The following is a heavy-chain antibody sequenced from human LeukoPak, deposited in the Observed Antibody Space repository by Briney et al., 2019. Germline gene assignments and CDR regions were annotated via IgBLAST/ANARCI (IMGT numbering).Heavy chain of an antibody. J-gene: IGHJ4*02. CDR2: VSGSADTT. D-gene: IGHD6-19*01. Sequence: GGSLRLSCAASGFTFRTYAMSWVRQAPGKGLKWVSGVSGSADTTYYADSVKGRFIIFRDNSMNTLSLQMNSLRAEGTAVYFCAKDRGITLTGTFDFWGQGTLVTVSS. V-gene: IGHV3-23*01. CDR1: GFTFRTYA. CDR3: AKDRGITLTGTFDF.